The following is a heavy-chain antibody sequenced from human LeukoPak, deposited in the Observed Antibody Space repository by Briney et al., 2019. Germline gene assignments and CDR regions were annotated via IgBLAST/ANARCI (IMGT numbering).Heavy chain of an antibody. V-gene: IGHV3-30*18. D-gene: IGHD6-13*01. CDR3: GKGPGSSRWYLRY. Sequence: AGRSLRLSCAASGFTFSNYGMHWVRQAPGKGLEWVAVISYDGSNKYCADSVKGRFTISRDNSKNTLYLQMNSLRAEDTAVYYCGKGPGSSRWYLRYWGQGTLVTVSS. CDR2: ISYDGSNK. CDR1: GFTFSNYG. J-gene: IGHJ4*02.